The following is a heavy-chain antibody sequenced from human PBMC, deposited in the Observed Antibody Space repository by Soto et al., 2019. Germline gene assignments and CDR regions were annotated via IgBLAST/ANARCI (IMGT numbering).Heavy chain of an antibody. D-gene: IGHD1-7*01. V-gene: IGHV1-69*01. CDR3: AREKLELPSYYYYGMDV. CDR1: GGTFSSYA. CDR2: IIPIFGTA. J-gene: IGHJ6*02. Sequence: QVQLVQSGAEVKKPGSSVKVSCKASGGTFSSYAISWVRQAPGQGLEWMGGIIPIFGTANYAQKFQGRVTITADESTSTAYVELSSLRSEDTAVYYCAREKLELPSYYYYGMDVWGQGTTVTVSS.